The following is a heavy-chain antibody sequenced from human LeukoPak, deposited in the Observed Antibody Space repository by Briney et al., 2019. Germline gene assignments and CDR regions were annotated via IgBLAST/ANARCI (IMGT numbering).Heavy chain of an antibody. D-gene: IGHD4-17*01. Sequence: GGPLRLSCAASGFTFSSYAMSWVRQAPGKGLEWVSAISGSGGSTYYADSVKGRFTISRDNAKNSLYLQMNSLRAEDTAVYYCARDYGDYGYWYFDLWGRGTLVTVSS. J-gene: IGHJ2*01. V-gene: IGHV3-23*01. CDR1: GFTFSSYA. CDR2: ISGSGGST. CDR3: ARDYGDYGYWYFDL.